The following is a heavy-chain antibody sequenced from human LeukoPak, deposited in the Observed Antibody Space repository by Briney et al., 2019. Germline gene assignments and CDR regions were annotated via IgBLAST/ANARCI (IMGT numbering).Heavy chain of an antibody. J-gene: IGHJ4*02. CDR1: GFTFSSYW. CDR3: ARGSSAGASLRHDY. D-gene: IGHD1-26*01. Sequence: GGSLRLSCAAPGFTFSSYWMSWVRQAPGKGLEWVANIKQDGSEENFVDSVKGRFTISRDNAKKSLYLQMNSLRAEGTAVYYCARGSSAGASLRHDYWGQGTLVTVSS. CDR2: IKQDGSEE. V-gene: IGHV3-7*01.